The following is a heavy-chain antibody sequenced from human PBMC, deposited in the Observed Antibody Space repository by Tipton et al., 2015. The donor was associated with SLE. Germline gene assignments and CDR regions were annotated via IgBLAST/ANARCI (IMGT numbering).Heavy chain of an antibody. D-gene: IGHD6-6*01. J-gene: IGHJ6*02. CDR2: IYYSGST. CDR1: GGSISSGGYY. Sequence: TLSLTCTVSGGSISSGGYYWSWIRQHPGKGLEWVGDIYYSGSTNYNPALKSRVTISVDTSKNQFSLKLSPVTAADTAVYYCARGRGSSSMGPYGMDVWGQGTTVTVSS. CDR3: ARGRGSSSMGPYGMDV. V-gene: IGHV4-61*08.